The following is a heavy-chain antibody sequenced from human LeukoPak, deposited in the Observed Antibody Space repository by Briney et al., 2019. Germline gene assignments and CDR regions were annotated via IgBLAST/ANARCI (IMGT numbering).Heavy chain of an antibody. CDR3: ARDLSWSGYYWDS. D-gene: IGHD3-3*01. Sequence: SVKVSCKASGGTFSSYAISWVRHAPGQGLEWMGRIIPIFGTANYAQKFQGRVTITTDESTSTAYMELSSLRSEDTAVYYCARDLSWSGYYWDSWGQGTLVTVSS. CDR1: GGTFSSYA. V-gene: IGHV1-69*05. CDR2: IIPIFGTA. J-gene: IGHJ4*02.